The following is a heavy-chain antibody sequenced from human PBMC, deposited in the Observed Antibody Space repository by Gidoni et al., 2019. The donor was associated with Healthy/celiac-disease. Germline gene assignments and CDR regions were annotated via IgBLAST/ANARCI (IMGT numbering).Heavy chain of an antibody. V-gene: IGHV3-21*01. CDR1: GFTFSSYR. CDR2: ISSSSSYI. J-gene: IGHJ6*02. D-gene: IGHD3-22*01. CDR3: ARDQQGGWGDSSGYYYGGYYYGMDV. Sequence: EVQLVESGGGLVKPGGSLRLSCAASGFTFSSYRMNWVRQAPGMGLEWVSSISSSSSYIYYADAVKGRFTISRDNAKNSLYLQMNSLRAEDTAVYYCARDQQGGWGDSSGYYYGGYYYGMDVWGQGTTVTVSS.